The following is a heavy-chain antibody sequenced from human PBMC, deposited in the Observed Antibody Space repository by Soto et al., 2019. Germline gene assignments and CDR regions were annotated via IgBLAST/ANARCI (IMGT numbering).Heavy chain of an antibody. J-gene: IGHJ4*02. D-gene: IGHD3-10*01. Sequence: GASVKVSCKTSGYTFTTYGITWVRQAPGQGLEWMGWISPYNGNTNYAQRLQGRVTMTTDTSTSTAFMELRSLISDDTAVYYCAILQRTSGFDYWGQGTLVTVSS. V-gene: IGHV1-18*01. CDR3: AILQRTSGFDY. CDR1: GYTFTTYG. CDR2: ISPYNGNT.